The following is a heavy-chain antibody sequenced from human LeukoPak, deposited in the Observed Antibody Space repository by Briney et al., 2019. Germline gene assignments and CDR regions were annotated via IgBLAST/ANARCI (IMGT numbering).Heavy chain of an antibody. J-gene: IGHJ4*02. Sequence: PETLSLTCTVSGGSISSYYWSWIRQPPGKGLEWIGYIYYSGSTNYNPSLKSRVTISVDTSKKQFSLKLSSVTAADTAVYYCAAGIGPYYFDYWGQGTLVTVSS. D-gene: IGHD3-10*01. V-gene: IGHV4-59*01. CDR1: GGSISSYY. CDR3: AAGIGPYYFDY. CDR2: IYYSGST.